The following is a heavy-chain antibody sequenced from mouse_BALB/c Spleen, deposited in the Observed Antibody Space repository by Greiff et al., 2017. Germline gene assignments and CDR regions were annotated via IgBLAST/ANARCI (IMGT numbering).Heavy chain of an antibody. D-gene: IGHD1-2*01. V-gene: IGHV5-9-4*01. CDR2: ISTGGSYT. CDR3: ARRFTSANAMDY. CDR1: GFTFSSYA. J-gene: IGHJ4*01. Sequence: EVQLMESGAGLVKPGGSLKLSCAASGFTFSSYAMSWVRQSPEKRLEWVAEISTGGSYTYYTDTVTGRFTISRDNAKNTLYLEMSRLRSEDTAMYYCARRFTSANAMDYWGQGTSVTVSS.